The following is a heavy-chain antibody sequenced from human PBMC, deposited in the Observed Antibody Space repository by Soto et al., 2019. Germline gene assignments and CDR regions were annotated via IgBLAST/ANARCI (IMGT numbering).Heavy chain of an antibody. Sequence: GASVKVSCKASGGTFSSYAISWVRQAPGQGLEWMGGIIPIFGTANYAQKFQGRVTITADESTSTAYMELSSLRSEDTAVYYCAGGAYSSSWSYYYYGMDVRGKGTTVTGSS. CDR1: GGTFSSYA. V-gene: IGHV1-69*13. J-gene: IGHJ6*04. D-gene: IGHD6-13*01. CDR2: IIPIFGTA. CDR3: AGGAYSSSWSYYYYGMDV.